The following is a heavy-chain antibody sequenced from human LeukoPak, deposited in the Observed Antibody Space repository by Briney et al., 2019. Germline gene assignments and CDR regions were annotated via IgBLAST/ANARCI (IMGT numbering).Heavy chain of an antibody. V-gene: IGHV3-23*01. CDR3: AKGYASGSYSTFDY. CDR2: ISGSGGST. D-gene: IGHD3-10*01. CDR1: GFTFSSCA. Sequence: GGSLRLSCAASGFTFSSCAMSWVRQAPGKGLEWVSTISGSGGSTYYADSVKGRFTISRDNSKNTLYLQMNSLRAEDTAVYYCAKGYASGSYSTFDYWGQGTLVTVSS. J-gene: IGHJ4*02.